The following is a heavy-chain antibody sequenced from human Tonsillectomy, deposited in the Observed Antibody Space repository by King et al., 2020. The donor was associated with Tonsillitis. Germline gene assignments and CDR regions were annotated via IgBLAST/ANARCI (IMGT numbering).Heavy chain of an antibody. J-gene: IGHJ4*02. Sequence: QLVQSGAEMKRPGASVKISCKASGYTFTACYIHWVRQAPGQGLEWVGWINPNTGATSDTRKFQGRVTLTRDTSISTAYMELSSLRSDDTAVYYCSRIGATWSETKHALDLWGQGTLVTVSS. D-gene: IGHD3-3*01. V-gene: IGHV1-2*02. CDR2: INPNTGAT. CDR1: GYTFTACY. CDR3: SRIGATWSETKHALDL.